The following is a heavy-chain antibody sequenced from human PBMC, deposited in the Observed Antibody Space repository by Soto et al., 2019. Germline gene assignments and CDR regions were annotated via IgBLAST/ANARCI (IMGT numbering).Heavy chain of an antibody. CDR2: IYSTGSS. J-gene: IGHJ5*02. CDR1: GDSLSLYY. V-gene: IGHV4-59*01. CDR3: ARGERKVNWRPYFDT. Sequence: SETLSLTCTVSGDSLSLYYWSWIRLSPGKGLEWIGYIYSTGSSNQDPSLRDRVAVSADASKNQFYLTLSSMTAADTAVYYCARGERKVNWRPYFDTWGQGIQVTVS. D-gene: IGHD1-26*01.